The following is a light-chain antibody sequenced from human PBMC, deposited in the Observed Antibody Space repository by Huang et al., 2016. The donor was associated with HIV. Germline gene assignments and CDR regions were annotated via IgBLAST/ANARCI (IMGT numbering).Light chain of an antibody. V-gene: IGKV3-20*01. CDR1: QNINSDY. J-gene: IGKJ5*01. Sequence: EIVLTQSPGTLSLSPGERATLSCRASQNINSDYLAWYQQKSGQAPSLLIYGASNMATGVPDRFSGSGSGTDFTLTINRLEPDDFAVFYCQQYDTSPLTFGQGTRLEIK. CDR3: QQYDTSPLT. CDR2: GAS.